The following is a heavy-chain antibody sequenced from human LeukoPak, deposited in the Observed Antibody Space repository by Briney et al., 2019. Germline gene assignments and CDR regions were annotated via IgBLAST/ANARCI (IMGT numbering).Heavy chain of an antibody. CDR1: GGSFSAAPHF. V-gene: IGHV4-39*01. Sequence: SETLSLTCTVSGGSFSAAPHFWAWIRQSSGKGLEWIGTIYYSGSTWYNPSLKSRVTISVDTSKNQFSLKLSSVTAADTAVYYCRAHYYDSSGYDYWGQGTLVTVSS. D-gene: IGHD3-22*01. J-gene: IGHJ4*02. CDR3: RAHYYDSSGYDY. CDR2: IYYSGST.